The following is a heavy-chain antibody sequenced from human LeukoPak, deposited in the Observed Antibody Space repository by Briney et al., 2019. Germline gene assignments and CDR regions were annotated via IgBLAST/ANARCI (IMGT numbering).Heavy chain of an antibody. Sequence: SETLSLTCAVYGGSFSGYYWSWIRQPPGKGLEWIGEINHSGSTNYNPSLKSRVTISVDTSKNQFSLKLSSVTAADTAVYYCARAVSLWFGEPQGVDYWGQGTLVTVSS. CDR1: GGSFSGYY. D-gene: IGHD3-10*01. V-gene: IGHV4-34*01. CDR2: INHSGST. CDR3: ARAVSLWFGEPQGVDY. J-gene: IGHJ4*02.